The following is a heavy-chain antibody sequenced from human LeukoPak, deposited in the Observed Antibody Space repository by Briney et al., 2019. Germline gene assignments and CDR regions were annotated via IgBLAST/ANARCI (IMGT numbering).Heavy chain of an antibody. CDR3: ARRPDGPNQGPFDV. D-gene: IGHD5-24*01. J-gene: IGHJ3*01. Sequence: GESLKISCKGSGYSFSTYWIGWVRQMPGKGLEWMGLIYPGDSDARYSPSFQGQVTISADKSITTAYLQWRSLKTSDTAMYYCARRPDGPNQGPFDVWAQGTMVTVSS. V-gene: IGHV5-51*01. CDR2: IYPGDSDA. CDR1: GYSFSTYW.